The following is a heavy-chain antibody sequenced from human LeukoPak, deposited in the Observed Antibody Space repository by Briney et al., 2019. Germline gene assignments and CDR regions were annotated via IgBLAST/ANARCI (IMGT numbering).Heavy chain of an antibody. CDR3: ARDRSSGWYLHDAFDI. CDR1: GFTFSSYA. J-gene: IGHJ3*02. V-gene: IGHV3-64*01. D-gene: IGHD6-19*01. CDR2: ISSNGGST. Sequence: GGSLRLSCAASGFTFSSYAMHWVRQAPGKGLEYVSAISSNGGSTYYANSVKGRFTISRDNSKNTLYPQMGSLRAEDMAVYYCARDRSSGWYLHDAFDIWGQGTMVTVSS.